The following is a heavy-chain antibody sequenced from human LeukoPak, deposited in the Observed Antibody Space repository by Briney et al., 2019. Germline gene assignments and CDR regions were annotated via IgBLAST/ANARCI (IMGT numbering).Heavy chain of an antibody. CDR1: GDSIINYY. CDR3: ARGSYGYIDH. V-gene: IGHV4-4*07. CDR2: IYLSDTN. D-gene: IGHD3-16*01. J-gene: IGHJ4*02. Sequence: SETLSLTCSVSGDSIINYYWVWIRQPAGQGLEWIGRIYLSDTNNYNNPSLKSRVTMSPDTSMNRFSLKLSSVTAADTAVYYCARGSYGYIDHWGQGLLVTVSS.